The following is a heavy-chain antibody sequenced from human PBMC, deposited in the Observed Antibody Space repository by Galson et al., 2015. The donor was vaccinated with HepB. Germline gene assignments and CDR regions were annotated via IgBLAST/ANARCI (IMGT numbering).Heavy chain of an antibody. CDR1: DFTFSSYW. CDR2: INGDASIT. J-gene: IGHJ4*02. Sequence: SLRLSCAASDFTFSSYWIHWVRQPPGKGLMWVSAINGDASITYYADSVRGRFTISRDNAKNTVYLQMNSLRVEDMAAYYCARDKVGEPDPFDYRGQGALVTVSS. V-gene: IGHV3-74*01. CDR3: ARDKVGEPDPFDY.